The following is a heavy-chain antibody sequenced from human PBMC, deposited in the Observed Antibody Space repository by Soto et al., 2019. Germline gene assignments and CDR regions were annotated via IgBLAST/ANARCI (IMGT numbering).Heavy chain of an antibody. J-gene: IGHJ6*02. D-gene: IGHD6-6*01. CDR2: IIPIFGTA. CDR1: GGTFSSYA. V-gene: IGHV1-69*01. CDR3: ARVSSSSSPHYYYYYGMDV. Sequence: QVQLVQSGAEVKKPGSSVKVSCKASGGTFSSYAISWVRQAPGQGLEWMGGIIPIFGTANYAQKFQGRVTSTADESTSTAYMELSSLRSEDSAVYYCARVSSSSSPHYYYYYGMDVWGQGTTVTVSS.